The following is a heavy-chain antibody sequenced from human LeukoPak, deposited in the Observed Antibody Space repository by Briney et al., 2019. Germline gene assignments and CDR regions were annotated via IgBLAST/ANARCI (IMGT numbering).Heavy chain of an antibody. CDR3: ARNYCTNGVCYFNWFDP. Sequence: SETLSLTCTVSGGSISSYYWSWIRQPAGKGLEWIGRLYTSGSTSYNPSLKSRVTISVDTSKNQFSLKLSSVTAADTAVYYCARNYCTNGVCYFNWFDPWGQGTLVTVSS. CDR2: LYTSGST. J-gene: IGHJ5*02. D-gene: IGHD2-8*01. V-gene: IGHV4-4*07. CDR1: GGSISSYY.